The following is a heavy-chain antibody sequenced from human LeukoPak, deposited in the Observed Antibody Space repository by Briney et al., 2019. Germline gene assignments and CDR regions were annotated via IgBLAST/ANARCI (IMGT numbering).Heavy chain of an antibody. D-gene: IGHD2-15*01. CDR1: GGSISSSSYY. CDR3: ARDLKVPGSRPGDY. J-gene: IGHJ4*02. Sequence: SETLSLTCTVSGGSISSSSYYWGWIRQPPGKGLEWIGSIYYSGSTYYNPSLKSRVTISVDTSKNQFSLKLSSVTAADTAVYYCARDLKVPGSRPGDYWGQGTLVTVSS. V-gene: IGHV4-39*02. CDR2: IYYSGST.